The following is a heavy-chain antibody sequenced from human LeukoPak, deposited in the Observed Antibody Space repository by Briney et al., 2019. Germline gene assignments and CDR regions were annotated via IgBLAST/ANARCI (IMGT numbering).Heavy chain of an antibody. CDR1: GFTFSSYW. CDR2: INTDGSST. Sequence: GGSLRLSCAASGFTFSSYWMHWVRQAPGKGLVWVSRINTDGSSTSYADSVKGRFTISRDNAKNTLYLQMNSLRAEDTAVYYCARDPSYDFWSGYPQRGFDYWGQGTLVTVSS. J-gene: IGHJ4*02. D-gene: IGHD3-3*01. V-gene: IGHV3-74*01. CDR3: ARDPSYDFWSGYPQRGFDY.